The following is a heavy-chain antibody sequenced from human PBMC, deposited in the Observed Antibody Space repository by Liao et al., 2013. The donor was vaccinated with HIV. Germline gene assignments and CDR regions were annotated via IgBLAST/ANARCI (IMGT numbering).Heavy chain of an antibody. V-gene: IGHV4-34*01. CDR3: ARGSGITIFGSGAFDI. D-gene: IGHD3-3*01. CDR1: GGPFSGYY. Sequence: QVQLHQWGAGLLKPSETLSLTCGVSGGPFSGYYWSWIRQPPGKGLEWIGEINHPGSTNYNPSLKSRVTISVDTSTSHFSLKLSSVTAADTAVYYCARGSGITIFGSGAFDIWGQGTMVTVSS. CDR2: INHPGST. J-gene: IGHJ3*02.